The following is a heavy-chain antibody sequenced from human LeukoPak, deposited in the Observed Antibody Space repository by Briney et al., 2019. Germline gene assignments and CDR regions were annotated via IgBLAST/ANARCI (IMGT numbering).Heavy chain of an antibody. V-gene: IGHV3-48*01. CDR2: ISGSSNTI. J-gene: IGHJ4*02. CDR3: ARDAGSYHFDY. Sequence: GGSLRLSCAASGFTFNTYNMNWVRQAPGKGLEWVSYISGSSNTIYYADSVKGRFTISRDNAKNSLYLQMNSLRADDTAVYYCARDAGSYHFDYWGQGTLVTVSS. D-gene: IGHD1-26*01. CDR1: GFTFNTYN.